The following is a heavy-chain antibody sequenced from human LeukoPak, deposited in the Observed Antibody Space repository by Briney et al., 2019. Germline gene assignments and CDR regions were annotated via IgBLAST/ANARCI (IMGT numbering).Heavy chain of an antibody. Sequence: GGSLRLSCAASGFSFGDFAMQWVRHAPGKGLEWVALINWNASFTHYADSVKGRFTISRDNSKNSLSLQMNSLRPEDTALYYCAKERRGYYMDVWGKGTTVIVS. CDR3: AKERRGYYMDV. D-gene: IGHD3-10*01. J-gene: IGHJ6*03. CDR2: INWNASFT. V-gene: IGHV3-43D*04. CDR1: GFSFGDFA.